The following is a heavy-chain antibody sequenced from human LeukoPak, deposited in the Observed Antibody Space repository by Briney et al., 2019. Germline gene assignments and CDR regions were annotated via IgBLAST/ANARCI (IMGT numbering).Heavy chain of an antibody. CDR3: ARGGFPGSFLDNWFDP. CDR1: GYTFTGYY. V-gene: IGHV1-2*04. Sequence: ASVKVSCKASGYTFTGYYMHWVRQAPGQGLEWMGWINPNSGATNSAQKFQDWVTMTRDTSISTVYMELSRLRSDDTAVYYCARGGFPGSFLDNWFDPWGQGTLVTVSS. D-gene: IGHD3-3*01. CDR2: INPNSGAT. J-gene: IGHJ5*02.